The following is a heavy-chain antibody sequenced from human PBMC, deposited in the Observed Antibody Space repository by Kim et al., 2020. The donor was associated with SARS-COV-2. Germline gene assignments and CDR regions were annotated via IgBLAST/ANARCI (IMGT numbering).Heavy chain of an antibody. J-gene: IGHJ5*02. V-gene: IGHV3-73*01. CDR3: TRPVATAGIDWFDP. D-gene: IGHD6-13*01. Sequence: GAWVIGRFTISRDDSKNKAYLQMSSLTTEETAMYYCTRPVATAGIDWFDPWGQGTLVTVSS.